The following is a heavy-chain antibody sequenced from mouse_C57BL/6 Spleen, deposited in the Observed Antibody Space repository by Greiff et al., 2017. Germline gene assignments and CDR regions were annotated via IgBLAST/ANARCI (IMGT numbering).Heavy chain of an antibody. D-gene: IGHD1-1*01. Sequence: VQLQQPGAELVRPGSSVKLSCKASGYTFTSYWMHWVKQRPIQGLEWISNIDPSDSETHYNQKFKDKATLTVDKSSSTAYMQLSSLTSEDSAVYYCARGITTVVFDYWGQGTTLTVSS. V-gene: IGHV1-52*01. CDR3: ARGITTVVFDY. J-gene: IGHJ2*01. CDR1: GYTFTSYW. CDR2: IDPSDSET.